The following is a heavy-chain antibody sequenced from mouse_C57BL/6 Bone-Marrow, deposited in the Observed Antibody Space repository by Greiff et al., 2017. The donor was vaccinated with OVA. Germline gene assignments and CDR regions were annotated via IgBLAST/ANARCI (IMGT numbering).Heavy chain of an antibody. CDR1: GFTFSDYG. Sequence: EVKLQESGGGLVKPGGSLKLSCAASGFTFSDYGMHWVRQAPEKGLEWVAYISSGSSTIYYADTVKGRFTISRDNAKNTLFLQMTSLRSEDTAMYYCARGVKRAMDYWGQGTSVTVSS. CDR3: ARGVKRAMDY. J-gene: IGHJ4*01. V-gene: IGHV5-17*01. CDR2: ISSGSSTI. D-gene: IGHD1-3*01.